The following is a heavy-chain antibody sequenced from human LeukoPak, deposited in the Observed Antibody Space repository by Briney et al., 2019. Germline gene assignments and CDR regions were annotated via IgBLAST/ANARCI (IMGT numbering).Heavy chain of an antibody. CDR3: ARTPQTGTTLYYYGMDV. CDR2: IYYSGST. V-gene: IGHV4-59*01. CDR1: GGSISSYY. J-gene: IGHJ6*02. Sequence: SETLSLTCTVSGGSISSYYWSWIRQPPGKGLEWIGYIYYSGSTNYNPSLKSRVTISVDTSKNQFSLKLSSVTAADTAVYYCARTPQTGTTLYYYGMDVWGQGTTVTVSS. D-gene: IGHD1-7*01.